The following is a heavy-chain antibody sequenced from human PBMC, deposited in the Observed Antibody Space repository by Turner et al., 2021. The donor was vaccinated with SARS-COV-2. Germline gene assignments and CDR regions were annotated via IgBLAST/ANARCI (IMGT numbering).Heavy chain of an antibody. CDR1: GGTFISYA. CDR2: IIPIFGTA. Sequence: QVQLVQSGADMKKPGSSVKVSCKASGGTFISYAITWVRQAPGQGLEWMGGIIPIFGTANYEQKFQGRVTITADDSTSTAYMELSSLRSEDTAVYYCARISAYDSSGYYFDYWGQGTLVTVSS. V-gene: IGHV1-69*01. D-gene: IGHD3-22*01. CDR3: ARISAYDSSGYYFDY. J-gene: IGHJ4*02.